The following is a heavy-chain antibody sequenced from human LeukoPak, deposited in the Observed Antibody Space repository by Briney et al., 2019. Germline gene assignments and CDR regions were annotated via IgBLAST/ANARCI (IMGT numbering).Heavy chain of an antibody. CDR1: GGSISSYY. V-gene: IGHV4-59*08. D-gene: IGHD5-18*01. CDR2: IYYSGST. Sequence: PSETLSLTCTVSGGSISSYYWSWIRQPPGKGLEWIGYIYYSGSTNYNPSLKSRVTISVDTSKNQFSLKLSSVTAADTAVYYCARQTYSYMAPDHWGQGTLVTVSS. CDR3: ARQTYSYMAPDH. J-gene: IGHJ4*02.